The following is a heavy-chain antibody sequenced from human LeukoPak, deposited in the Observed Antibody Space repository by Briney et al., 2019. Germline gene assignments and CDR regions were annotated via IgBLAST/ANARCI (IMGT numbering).Heavy chain of an antibody. D-gene: IGHD3-22*01. CDR2: INHSGST. Sequence: KPSETLSLTCAVYGGSFSGYYWSWIRQPPGKGLEWIGEINHSGSTNYNPSLKSRVTISVDTSKNKFSLKLSSVTAADTAVYYCARGRTYYDSSGYYYAPAPFDYWGQGTLVTVSS. J-gene: IGHJ4*02. CDR3: ARGRTYYDSSGYYYAPAPFDY. V-gene: IGHV4-34*01. CDR1: GGSFSGYY.